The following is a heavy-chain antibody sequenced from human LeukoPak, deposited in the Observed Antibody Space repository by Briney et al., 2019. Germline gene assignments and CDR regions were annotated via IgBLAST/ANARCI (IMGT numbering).Heavy chain of an antibody. CDR2: INPSGGST. CDR3: ARDRDSSGWYGAFHI. CDR1: GYTFTSNY. J-gene: IGHJ3*02. D-gene: IGHD6-19*01. V-gene: IGHV1-46*01. Sequence: ASVKVSCKASGYTFTSNYMHCVRQAPGQGLEWMGIINPSGGSTSYAQKFQGRVTMTRDTSTSTVYKELSSLRSEDTAVYYCARDRDSSGWYGAFHIWGQGTMVTVSS.